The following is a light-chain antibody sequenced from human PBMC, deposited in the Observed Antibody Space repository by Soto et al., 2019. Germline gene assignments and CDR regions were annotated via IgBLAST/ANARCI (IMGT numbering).Light chain of an antibody. CDR2: ATS. CDR3: QRNS. V-gene: IGKV3-20*01. Sequence: EIVFTQSPGTLSLSPGERATLSCRATQRISTDSLAWYQHKPGQAPRLLIYATSTRATGIPDRFSGSGSGTDFTLTISRLAPEDFSVYYCQRNSFGQGTRLEFK. J-gene: IGKJ2*01. CDR1: QRISTDS.